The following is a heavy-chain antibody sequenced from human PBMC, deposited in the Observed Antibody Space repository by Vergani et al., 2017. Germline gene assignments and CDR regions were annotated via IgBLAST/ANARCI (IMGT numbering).Heavy chain of an antibody. CDR1: GYTFTSYD. CDR2: MNPNSGNT. Sequence: QLVQSGPEVKKPGSSVKVSCKASGYTFTSYDINWVRQATGQGLEWMGWMNPNSGNTGYAQKFQGRVTMTRNTSISTAYMELSSLRSEDTAVYYCASTLRFLEWLAMDVWGQGTTVTVSS. V-gene: IGHV1-8*01. D-gene: IGHD3-3*01. J-gene: IGHJ6*02. CDR3: ASTLRFLEWLAMDV.